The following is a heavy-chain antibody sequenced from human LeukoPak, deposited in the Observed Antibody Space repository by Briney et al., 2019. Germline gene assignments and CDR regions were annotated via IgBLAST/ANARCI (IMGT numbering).Heavy chain of an antibody. D-gene: IGHD3-3*01. CDR3: ARGRFLEWSPLDY. J-gene: IGHJ4*02. CDR2: IYYSGST. Sequence: PSQTLSLTWTVSGGSISSGDYYWSWIRQPPGKGLEWIGYIYYSGSTYYNPSLKSRVTISVDTSKDQFSLKLSSVTAADTAVYYCARGRFLEWSPLDYWGQGTLVTVSS. CDR1: GGSISSGDYY. V-gene: IGHV4-30-4*08.